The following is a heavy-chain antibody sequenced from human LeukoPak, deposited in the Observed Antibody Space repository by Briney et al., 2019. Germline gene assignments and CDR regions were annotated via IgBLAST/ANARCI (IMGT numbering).Heavy chain of an antibody. J-gene: IGHJ4*02. V-gene: IGHV3-23*01. CDR1: GFTFTTYA. D-gene: IGHD3-16*01. Sequence: PGGSLRLSCAASGFTFTTYAMSWVRQAPGKGLEWVSAISASGGGTYYTDSVKGRFTISRDNSKNTLHLQMGGLRAEDTALYYCACLGESYTAYWGQGTLVTVSS. CDR2: ISASGGGT. CDR3: ACLGESYTAY.